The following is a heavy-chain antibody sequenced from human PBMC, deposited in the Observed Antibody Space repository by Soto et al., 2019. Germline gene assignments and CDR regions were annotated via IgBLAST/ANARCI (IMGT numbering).Heavy chain of an antibody. V-gene: IGHV4-34*01. CDR2: INHSGST. Sequence: SETLSLTCAVYGGSFSAYYWSWIRQPPGKGLEWIGEINHSGSTNYNPSLKSRVTISVDTSKNQFSLKLSSVTAADTAVYYCARRLLGHSSWYNSLDPWGQGPLVT. CDR3: ARRLLGHSSWYNSLDP. J-gene: IGHJ5*02. D-gene: IGHD6-13*01. CDR1: GGSFSAYY.